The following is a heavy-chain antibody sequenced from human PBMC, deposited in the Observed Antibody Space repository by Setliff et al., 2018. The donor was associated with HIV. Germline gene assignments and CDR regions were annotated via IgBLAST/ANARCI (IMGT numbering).Heavy chain of an antibody. J-gene: IGHJ4*02. V-gene: IGHV1-46*01. D-gene: IGHD3-22*01. CDR3: ARGRGRYYDSRSYLDY. Sequence: ASVKVSCKASGYTFTSYYIHWVRQAPGQGLEWMGRISPSGGSTSYAQKFQGRVTMTRDTSTSAVYMELSSLRSEDTAVYYCARGRGRYYDSRSYLDYWGQGTLVTVSS. CDR2: ISPSGGST. CDR1: GYTFTSYY.